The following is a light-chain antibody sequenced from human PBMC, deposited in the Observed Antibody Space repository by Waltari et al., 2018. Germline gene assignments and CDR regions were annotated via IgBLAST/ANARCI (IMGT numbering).Light chain of an antibody. CDR2: ENT. Sequence: QSVLTQPPSVSAAPGQRVPLSCSGGSSTIGNYYVSWYRQFPGTAPKLLIYENTERPSGIPGRFSGSKSGTSATLDITGLQAGDEADYYCGTWDSSLSGAVFGGGTHLTVL. J-gene: IGLJ7*01. CDR1: SSTIGNYY. CDR3: GTWDSSLSGAV. V-gene: IGLV1-51*02.